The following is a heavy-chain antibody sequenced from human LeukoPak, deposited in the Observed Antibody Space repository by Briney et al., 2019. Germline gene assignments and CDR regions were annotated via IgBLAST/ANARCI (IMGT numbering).Heavy chain of an antibody. CDR1: GYTFTGYY. J-gene: IGHJ4*02. Sequence: GASVKVSCKASGYTFTGYYMHWVRQAPGQGLEWMGWINPNSGGTNYAQKFQGRVTMTRDTSISTAYMELSRLRSDDTAVYYCASPKGGRFLERFNYWGQGTLVTVSS. D-gene: IGHD3-3*01. CDR3: ASPKGGRFLERFNY. V-gene: IGHV1-2*02. CDR2: INPNSGGT.